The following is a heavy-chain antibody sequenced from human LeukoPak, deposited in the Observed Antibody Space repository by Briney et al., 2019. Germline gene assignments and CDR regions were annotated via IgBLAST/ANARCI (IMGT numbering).Heavy chain of an antibody. J-gene: IGHJ4*02. CDR1: GYTFTSYF. V-gene: IGHV1-46*01. CDR3: ARLNHYGSGSYSPFDDY. CDR2: INPSGGST. Sequence: GSSVKVSCKASGYTFTSYFMHWVRQTPGHGLEWMRIINPSGGSTSYAQKFQGSVTMTRDTSISTAYVELSSLRSDDTVVYYCARLNHYGSGSYSPFDDYWGQGTLVTVSS. D-gene: IGHD3-10*01.